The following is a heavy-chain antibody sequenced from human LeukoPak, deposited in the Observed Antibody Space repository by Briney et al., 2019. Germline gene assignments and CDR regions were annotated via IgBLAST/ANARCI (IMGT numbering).Heavy chain of an antibody. CDR2: INQEEDEK. CDR3: ARSLCYDTGCSLDH. CDR1: RFRFSSYW. Sequence: GGSLRLSCRVSRFRFSSYWMAWVRQAPGKGLEGVANINQEEDEKYYLDSVKGRFTISRDNANNSLYLQMSSLRVEDTAVYYCARSLCYDTGCSLDHWGQGTLDAVSS. D-gene: IGHD3-3*01. J-gene: IGHJ4*02. V-gene: IGHV3-7*01.